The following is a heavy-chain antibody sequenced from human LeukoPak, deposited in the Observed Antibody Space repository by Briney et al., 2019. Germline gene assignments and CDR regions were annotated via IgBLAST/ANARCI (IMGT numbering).Heavy chain of an antibody. Sequence: GGSLRLSYAASGFTFEDYGMSWVRQGPGKGLEWVSAIDRNGDSTGYADSVKGRFTISRDNAKNSLYLQMNSLRAEDTAVYYCAKGWDTGLAYHYMDVWGKGTTVTVSS. CDR1: GFTFEDYG. CDR2: IDRNGDST. J-gene: IGHJ6*03. V-gene: IGHV3-20*03. D-gene: IGHD5-18*01. CDR3: AKGWDTGLAYHYMDV.